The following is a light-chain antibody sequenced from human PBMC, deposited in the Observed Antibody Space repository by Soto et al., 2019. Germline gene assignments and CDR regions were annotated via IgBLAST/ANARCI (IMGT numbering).Light chain of an antibody. J-gene: IGKJ1*01. CDR1: QSISGS. CDR2: EAS. CDR3: QQYNGYWT. Sequence: DIQMTQSPSTLSASVGDRVTITCRASQSISGSLAWYQQKPGKAPKLLIYEASNLKSGAPSRVSGSGSGTEYTLTISSLQPDDSASYYCQQYNGYWTFGQGTRVEIK. V-gene: IGKV1-5*03.